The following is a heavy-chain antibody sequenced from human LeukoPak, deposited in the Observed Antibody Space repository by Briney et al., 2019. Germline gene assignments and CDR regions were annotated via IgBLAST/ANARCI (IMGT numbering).Heavy chain of an antibody. CDR1: GYPFSQHG. CDR2: IWPDGNKK. CDR3: VVVLVPAAVWQFDV. J-gene: IGHJ2*01. D-gene: IGHD2-2*01. V-gene: IGHV3-33*01. Sequence: GGSLRLSCVASGYPFSQHGIHWVRQAPGRGLGWVAVIWPDGNKKEYADSVRGRFIVSKDNSENTLSLQMNSLRAEDTAVYYCVVVLVPAAVWQFDVWGRGTLVTVSS.